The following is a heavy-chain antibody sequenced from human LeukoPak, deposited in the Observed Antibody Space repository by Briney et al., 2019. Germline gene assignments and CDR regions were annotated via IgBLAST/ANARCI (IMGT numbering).Heavy chain of an antibody. J-gene: IGHJ3*02. CDR2: ISGSGGST. CDR1: GFTFSSYA. D-gene: IGHD3-22*01. CDR3: AKGRYYYDSSDAFDI. Sequence: GGSLRLSCAASGFTFSSYAMSWVRQAPGKGLEWVSAISGSGGSTYYADSVKGRFTISRDNSKNTLFLQMNSLRAEDAAVYYCAKGRYYYDSSDAFDIWGQGTMVTVSS. V-gene: IGHV3-23*01.